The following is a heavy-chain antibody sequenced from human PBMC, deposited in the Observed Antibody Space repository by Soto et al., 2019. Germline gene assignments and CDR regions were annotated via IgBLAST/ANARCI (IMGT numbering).Heavy chain of an antibody. J-gene: IGHJ4*02. CDR1: GFTFSSYA. Sequence: GGSLRLSCAASGFTFSSYAMSWVRQAPGKGLEWVSAISGSGGSTYYADSVKGRFTISRDNSKNTLYLQMNSLRAEDTAVYYWAKESGTIILVFITVRFDYFDYGARGTLVPVSS. CDR3: AKESGTIILVFITVRFDYFDY. CDR2: ISGSGGST. D-gene: IGHD3-22*01. V-gene: IGHV3-23*01.